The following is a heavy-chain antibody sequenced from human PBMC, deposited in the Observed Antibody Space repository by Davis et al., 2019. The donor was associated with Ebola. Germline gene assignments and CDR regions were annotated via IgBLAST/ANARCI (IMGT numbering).Heavy chain of an antibody. CDR1: GFTFSSYA. J-gene: IGHJ5*01. Sequence: GESLKISCAASGFTFSSYATHWVRQAPGKGLEWVSAISGSGNSTYYADSVKGRFTISRDNSKNTLYLQMNSLRAEDTALYYCAKARQWLVDSWGQGTLVTVSS. CDR3: AKARQWLVDS. CDR2: ISGSGNST. D-gene: IGHD6-19*01. V-gene: IGHV3-23*01.